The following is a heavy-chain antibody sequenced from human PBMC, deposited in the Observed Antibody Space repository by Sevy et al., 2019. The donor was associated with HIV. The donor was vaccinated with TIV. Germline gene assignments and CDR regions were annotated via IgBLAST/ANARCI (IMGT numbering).Heavy chain of an antibody. J-gene: IGHJ4*02. CDR1: GFTFAKYS. CDR2: FSFGCGRI. D-gene: IGHD2-8*01. CDR3: AREGCTQPHDY. Sequence: GGSLRLSCAASGFTFAKYSMSWVRQAPGKGLEWVSTFSFGCGRINYADSVKGRFTISRDDSKNTLFLQMNSLRAEDTATYFCAREGCTQPHDYWGQGTLVTLSP. V-gene: IGHV3-23*01.